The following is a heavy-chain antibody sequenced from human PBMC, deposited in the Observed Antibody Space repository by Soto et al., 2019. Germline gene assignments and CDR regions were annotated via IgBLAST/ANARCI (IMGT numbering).Heavy chain of an antibody. V-gene: IGHV1-18*04. D-gene: IGHD3-3*01. CDR2: ISAYNGNT. CDR1: GYTFTSYG. J-gene: IGHJ5*02. Sequence: ASVKVSFKASGYTFTSYGISWVRQAPGQGLEWMGWISAYNGNTNYAQKLQGRVTMATDTSTSTAYMELRSLRSDDTAVYYCARVPRDDFWFDPWGQGTLVTVSS. CDR3: ARVPRDDFWFDP.